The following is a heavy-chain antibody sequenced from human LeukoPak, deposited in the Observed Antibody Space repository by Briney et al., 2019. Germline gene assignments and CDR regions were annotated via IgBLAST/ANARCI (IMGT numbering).Heavy chain of an antibody. CDR3: ARRDSSGWVNWFDP. D-gene: IGHD6-19*01. Sequence: SETLSLTCTVSGGSISSYYGSWIRQPPGKGLEWIGYIYTSGSTNYNPSLKSRVTISVDTSKNQFSLKLSSVTAADTAVYYCARRDSSGWVNWFDPWGQGTLVTVSS. CDR2: IYTSGST. CDR1: GGSISSYY. V-gene: IGHV4-4*09. J-gene: IGHJ5*02.